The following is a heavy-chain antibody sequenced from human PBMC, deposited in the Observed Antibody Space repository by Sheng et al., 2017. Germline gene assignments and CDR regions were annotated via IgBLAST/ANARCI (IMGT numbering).Heavy chain of an antibody. CDR3: AREGLPPSIGPSSGWFDP. V-gene: IGHV1-69*04. CDR1: GGTFSSYA. Sequence: QVQLVQSGAEVKKPGSSVKVSCKASGGTFSSYAISWVRQAPGQGLEWMGGIIPILGIANYAQKFQGRVTITADKSTSTAYMELSSLRSEDTAVYYCAREGLPPSIGPSSGWFDPWGQGTLVTVSS. CDR2: IIPILGIA. J-gene: IGHJ5*02. D-gene: IGHD6-6*01.